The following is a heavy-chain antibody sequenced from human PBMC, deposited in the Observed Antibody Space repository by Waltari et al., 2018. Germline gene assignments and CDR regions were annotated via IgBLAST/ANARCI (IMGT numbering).Heavy chain of an antibody. CDR2: VFYSGRT. D-gene: IGHD4-17*01. CDR3: ARDGPYGDSHDY. J-gene: IGHJ4*02. Sequence: QVQLQESGPGLLMPSETLSLTCNVSGGSFNSHYWSWIRQPPGKGLEWIGHVFYSGRTNYNPSLKSRVTISVDASKNQFSLRLTSVTAADTAVYYCARDGPYGDSHDYWGQRTLLTVSS. V-gene: IGHV4-59*11. CDR1: GGSFNSHY.